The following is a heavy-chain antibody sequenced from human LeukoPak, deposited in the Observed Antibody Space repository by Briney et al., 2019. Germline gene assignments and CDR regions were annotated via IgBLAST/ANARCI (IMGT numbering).Heavy chain of an antibody. Sequence: SETLSLTCAVYGVSFSGNYWTWIRQPPGKGLEWIGEINHSGSTNYNPSLKSRVTISVDTSKNHFSLKLRSVTAADTAVYYCARAPAATGTIDYWGQGTLVTVSS. J-gene: IGHJ4*02. D-gene: IGHD6-13*01. CDR1: GVSFSGNY. CDR3: ARAPAATGTIDY. CDR2: INHSGST. V-gene: IGHV4-34*01.